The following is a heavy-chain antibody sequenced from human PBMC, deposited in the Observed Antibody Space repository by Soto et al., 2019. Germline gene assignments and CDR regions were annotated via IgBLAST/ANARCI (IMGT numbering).Heavy chain of an antibody. CDR3: ARQTDSYYTFDAFDI. CDR2: VYYSGST. J-gene: IGHJ3*02. D-gene: IGHD3-22*01. CDR1: GGSIISGSYY. Sequence: SDTLSLTCTVSGGSIISGSYYWDWIRQPPGKGLEWIGNVYYSGSTNYNPSLESRVTISVDTSKNQFSLKLSSVTAADTAVYYCARQTDSYYTFDAFDIWGQGTMVT. V-gene: IGHV4-39*01.